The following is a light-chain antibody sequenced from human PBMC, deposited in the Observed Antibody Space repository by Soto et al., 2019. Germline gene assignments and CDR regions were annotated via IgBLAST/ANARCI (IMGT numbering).Light chain of an antibody. CDR2: DAS. Sequence: EIVLTQSPGTLSLSPGERATLSCRASQSVASNYLGWYQQKPGQAPRVLIFDASIRATGIPDRFSASGSGSDFTLTISRLEPEDFGVYYCQQYRTFGQGTKVDIK. CDR3: QQYRT. CDR1: QSVASNY. J-gene: IGKJ1*01. V-gene: IGKV3-20*01.